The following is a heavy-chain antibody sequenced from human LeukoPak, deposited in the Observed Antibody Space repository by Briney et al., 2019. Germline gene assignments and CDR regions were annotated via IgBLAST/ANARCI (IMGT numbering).Heavy chain of an antibody. CDR1: GFTFSSYA. J-gene: IGHJ4*02. CDR2: ISGSGGST. V-gene: IGHV3-23*01. Sequence: GGSLRLSCAASGFTFSSYAMSWVRQAPGTGLEWVSAISGSGGSTYYADSVKGRFTISRDNSKNTLYLKMNSLRAEDTAVYYCAKDRIAAPGITSDYWGQGTLVTVSS. D-gene: IGHD6-25*01. CDR3: AKDRIAAPGITSDY.